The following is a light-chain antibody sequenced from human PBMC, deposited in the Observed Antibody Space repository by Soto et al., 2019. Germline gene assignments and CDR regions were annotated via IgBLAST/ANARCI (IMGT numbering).Light chain of an antibody. CDR1: QSVSSN. CDR2: GAS. V-gene: IGKV3-15*01. J-gene: IGKJ3*01. CDR3: QQSSSFPLT. Sequence: EIVMTQSPATLSVSPGERATLSCRASQSVSSNLAWYQQKPGQAPRLLISGASTRATGIPARFSGSGSGTEFTLTISSLQPEDFAAYYCQQSSSFPLTFGPGTKVDI.